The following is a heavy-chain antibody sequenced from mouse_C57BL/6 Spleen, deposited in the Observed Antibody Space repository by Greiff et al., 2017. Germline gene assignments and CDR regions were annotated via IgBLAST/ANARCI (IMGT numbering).Heavy chain of an antibody. Sequence: VQLQQSGAELVRPGASVKLSCTASGFNFNDYYMHWVKQRPEQGLEWIGRIDPEDGGTEYAPKFQGKATMTADTSSNTAYLQLSSLSAEDTAVYYGTRDYYGSSNGCFDVWGTGTTVTVSA. CDR3: TRDYYGSSNGCFDV. CDR2: IDPEDGGT. D-gene: IGHD1-1*01. V-gene: IGHV14-1*01. CDR1: GFNFNDYY. J-gene: IGHJ1*03.